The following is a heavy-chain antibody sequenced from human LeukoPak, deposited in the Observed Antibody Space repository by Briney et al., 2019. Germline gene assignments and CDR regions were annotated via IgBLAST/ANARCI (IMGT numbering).Heavy chain of an antibody. D-gene: IGHD2-2*02. CDR3: ATVEGYCTSTSCYRAYFQH. V-gene: IGHV4-59*01. Sequence: SETLSLTCTVSGGSISNYYWNWIRQPPGKGLEWIGYIYYSGSTNYNPSLKSRATISVDTSKNQFSLKLSSVTAADTAVYYCATVEGYCTSTSCYRAYFQHWGQGTLVTVSS. CDR1: GGSISNYY. CDR2: IYYSGST. J-gene: IGHJ1*01.